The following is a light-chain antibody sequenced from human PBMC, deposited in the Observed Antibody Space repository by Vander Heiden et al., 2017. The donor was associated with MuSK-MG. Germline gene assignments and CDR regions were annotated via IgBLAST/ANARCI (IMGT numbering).Light chain of an antibody. CDR2: VDS. CDR1: DIRSKS. J-gene: IGLJ3*02. CDR3: QVWDNSSEPPWV. Sequence: SHVLTQPPSVSVAPGQTARITCGGKDIRSKSVHWYQQKPGQAPMLVLYVDSDRPSGIPERFSCSTSGNVATLTMSRVDAGDEADYFCQVWDNSSEPPWVFGGGTKLTGL. V-gene: IGLV3-21*02.